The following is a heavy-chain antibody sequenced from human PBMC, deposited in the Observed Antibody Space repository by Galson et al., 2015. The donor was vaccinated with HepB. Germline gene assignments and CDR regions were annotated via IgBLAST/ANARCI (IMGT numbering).Heavy chain of an antibody. D-gene: IGHD6-19*01. CDR3: ARGPSGSGWYRFWLDP. CDR1: GGPFSGYY. Sequence: SETLSLTCAVYGGPFSGYYWSWIRQPPGKGLEWIGEINHSGSTNYNPSLKSRVTISVDTSKNQFSLKLSSVTAADTAVYYCARGPSGSGWYRFWLDPWGQGTLVTVSS. V-gene: IGHV4-34*01. J-gene: IGHJ5*02. CDR2: INHSGST.